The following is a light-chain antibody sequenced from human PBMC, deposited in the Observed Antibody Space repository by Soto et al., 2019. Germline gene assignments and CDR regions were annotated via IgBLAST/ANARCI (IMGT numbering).Light chain of an antibody. J-gene: IGKJ1*01. V-gene: IGKV1-6*01. CDR1: RDVGSD. CDR3: LQDYGDSWT. CDR2: AAS. Sequence: HMTQSPSSLSASVVEKIIITCRASRDVGSDVSWYQQKPGQAPKLLIYAASNLYTGVPSRFSGSRSGTEFTLTISSLQPEDFASYYCLQDYGDSWTFGQGTKVDIK.